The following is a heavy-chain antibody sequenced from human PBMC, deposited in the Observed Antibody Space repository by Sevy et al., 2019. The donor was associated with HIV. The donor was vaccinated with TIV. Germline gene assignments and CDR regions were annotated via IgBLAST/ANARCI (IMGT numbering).Heavy chain of an antibody. CDR2: IKEDGSAK. Sequence: GESLKISCAASGFTFTTYWMTWVRQAPGQGLEWVANIKEDGSAKYYVASVKGRFTISRDNAKNSLYLQVNSLRAEDTAVYYCARDSPGYGGYDHWGQGTLVTVSS. CDR1: GFTFTTYW. V-gene: IGHV3-7*01. D-gene: IGHD5-12*01. J-gene: IGHJ5*02. CDR3: ARDSPGYGGYDH.